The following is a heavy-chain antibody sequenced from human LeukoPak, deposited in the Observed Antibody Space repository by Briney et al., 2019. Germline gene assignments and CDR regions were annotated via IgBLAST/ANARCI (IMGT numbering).Heavy chain of an antibody. CDR1: GYTFTSYG. CDR2: ISAYNGNT. D-gene: IGHD3-22*01. Sequence: ASVKVSCKASGYTFTSYGISWVRQAPGQGREWMGWISAYNGNTNYAQKLQGRVTMTTDTSTSTAYMELRSMRSDDTAVYSCARYRYYDSSGYYTEEYFQHWGQGTLVTVSS. J-gene: IGHJ1*01. CDR3: ARYRYYDSSGYYTEEYFQH. V-gene: IGHV1-18*01.